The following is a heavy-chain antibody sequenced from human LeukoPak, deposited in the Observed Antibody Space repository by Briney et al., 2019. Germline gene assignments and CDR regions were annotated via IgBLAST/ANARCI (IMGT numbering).Heavy chain of an antibody. CDR1: GGTFSSYA. J-gene: IGHJ3*02. V-gene: IGHV1-69*05. CDR3: AREGPYGVGAFDI. Sequence: SVKVSCKASGGTFSSYAISWVRQAPGQGLEWMGRIIPIFGTANYAQKFQGRVTITTDESTSTAYMELSSLRSEDTAVYYCAREGPYGVGAFDIWGQGTMVTVSS. D-gene: IGHD4-17*01. CDR2: IIPIFGTA.